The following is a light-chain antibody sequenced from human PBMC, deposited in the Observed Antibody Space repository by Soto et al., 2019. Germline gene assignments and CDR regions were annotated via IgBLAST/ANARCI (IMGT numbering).Light chain of an antibody. CDR1: HSVSSSY. V-gene: IGKV3-20*01. J-gene: IGKJ4*01. CDR2: GAS. CDR3: QQYGSSLL. Sequence: EIVLTQSPGTLSLSPGERATLSCRASHSVSSSYLAWYQQKSGQAPRLLIYGASSRATGIPDRFSGSGSGTDFTLTISGLEPEDFAVYYCQQYGSSLLFGGGTKVEIK.